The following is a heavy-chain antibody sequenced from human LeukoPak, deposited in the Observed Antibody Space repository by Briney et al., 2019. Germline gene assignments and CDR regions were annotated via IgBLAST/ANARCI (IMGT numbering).Heavy chain of an antibody. D-gene: IGHD3-22*01. CDR3: ARGHSAYDSSGLDY. J-gene: IGHJ4*02. Sequence: PSETLSLTCTISGGSVSDYYWSWIRQSPGKGLEWIGYIYHTGSTYYNPSLKSRVTISVDTSKNQFSLKLSSVTAADTAVYYCARGHSAYDSSGLDYWGQGTLVTVSS. V-gene: IGHV4-59*02. CDR2: IYHTGST. CDR1: GGSVSDYY.